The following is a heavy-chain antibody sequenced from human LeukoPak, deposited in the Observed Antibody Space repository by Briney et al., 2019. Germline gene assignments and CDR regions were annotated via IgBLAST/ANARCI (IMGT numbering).Heavy chain of an antibody. Sequence: PGRSLRLSCAASGFTFSSYGMHWVRQAPGKGLEWVATISYDGNDRYYADSVKGRFTISRDNSKNTLYLQMSNLKTDDTAVYYCAAAISGVRGWFDPWGQGTLVTVSS. V-gene: IGHV3-30*03. CDR1: GFTFSSYG. CDR2: ISYDGNDR. D-gene: IGHD3-10*02. J-gene: IGHJ5*02. CDR3: AAAISGVRGWFDP.